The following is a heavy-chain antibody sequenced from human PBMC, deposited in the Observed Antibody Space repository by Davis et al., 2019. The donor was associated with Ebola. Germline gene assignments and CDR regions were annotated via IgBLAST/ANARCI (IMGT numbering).Heavy chain of an antibody. CDR2: IIPIFGTA. J-gene: IGHJ4*02. V-gene: IGHV1-69*05. D-gene: IGHD3-3*02. CDR3: ARGTSLARNFDY. CDR1: GGTFSSYA. Sequence: SVKVSCKASGGTFSSYAISWVRQAPGQGLEWMGGIIPIFGTANYAQKFQGRVTMTRDTSISTAYMELSSLRSEDTAVYYCARGTSLARNFDYWGQGTLVTVSS.